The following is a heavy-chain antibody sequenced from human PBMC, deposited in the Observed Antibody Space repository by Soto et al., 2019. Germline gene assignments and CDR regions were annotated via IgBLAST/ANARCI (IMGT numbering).Heavy chain of an antibody. V-gene: IGHV4-30-4*01. J-gene: IGHJ6*02. CDR2: IYYSGST. Sequence: PSETLSLTCTVSGGSISSGYYYWSWIRQPPGKGLEWIGYIYYSGSTYYNPSLKSRVTISVDTSKNQFSLKLSSVTAADTAVYYGARDRVGYSSSPFRGMDAWGQGTTVTDSS. D-gene: IGHD6-13*01. CDR1: GGSISSGYYY. CDR3: ARDRVGYSSSPFRGMDA.